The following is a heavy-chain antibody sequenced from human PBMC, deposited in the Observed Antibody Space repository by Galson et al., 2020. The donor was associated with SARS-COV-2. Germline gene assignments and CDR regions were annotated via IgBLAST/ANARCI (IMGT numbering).Heavy chain of an antibody. CDR1: GFTFSSYG. D-gene: IGHD3-10*01. V-gene: IGHV3-30*02. CDR3: VKDFYGSGSDCSCMRGWDF. J-gene: IGHJ6*02. Sequence: GGTLRLSCAASGFTFSSYGMHWVRQAPGKGLEWVAFIRNDGTNKYYADSANGRFTISRDNSKNTLYMQMNSLRAEDTAVYYCVKDFYGSGSDCSCMRGWDFWGQGTTVTVSS. CDR2: IRNDGTNK.